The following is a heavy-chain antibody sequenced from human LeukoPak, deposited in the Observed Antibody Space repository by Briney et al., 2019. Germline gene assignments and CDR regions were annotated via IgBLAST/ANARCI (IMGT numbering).Heavy chain of an antibody. V-gene: IGHV4-34*01. Sequence: SETLSLTCAVYGGSFSGYYWSWIRQPPGKGPEWIGEINHSGSTNYNPSLKSRVTISVDTSKNQFSLKLSSVTAADTAVYYCARARGWALKVATIKTRLYFDYWGQGTLVTVSS. D-gene: IGHD5-12*01. CDR2: INHSGST. J-gene: IGHJ4*02. CDR3: ARARGWALKVATIKTRLYFDY. CDR1: GGSFSGYY.